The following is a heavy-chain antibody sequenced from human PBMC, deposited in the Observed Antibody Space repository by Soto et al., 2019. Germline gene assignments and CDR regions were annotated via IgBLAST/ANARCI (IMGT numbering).Heavy chain of an antibody. CDR3: ARGGVSTRTFDY. CDR2: IYPSDSDT. J-gene: IGHJ4*02. V-gene: IGHV5-51*01. D-gene: IGHD3-3*01. CDR1: GYNFAGYW. Sequence: GESLKISCKGSGYNFAGYWIAWVRQMPGKGLELMGIIYPSDSDTRYRPSFQGQVTISADKSISSAYLQWSSLRTSDTAMYYCARGGVSTRTFDYWGQGTPVTVSS.